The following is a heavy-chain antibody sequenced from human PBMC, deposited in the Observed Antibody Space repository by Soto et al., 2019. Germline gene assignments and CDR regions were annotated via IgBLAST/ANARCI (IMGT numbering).Heavy chain of an antibody. V-gene: IGHV4-34*01. Sequence: SETLSLTCAVYGGSFSGYYWSWIRQPPGKGLEWIGEINHSGSTNYNPSLKSRVTISVDTSKNQFSLKLSSVTAADTAVYYCARGPNRSSWYRYYYGMDVWGQGTTVTVSS. CDR3: ARGPNRSSWYRYYYGMDV. D-gene: IGHD6-13*01. J-gene: IGHJ6*02. CDR2: INHSGST. CDR1: GGSFSGYY.